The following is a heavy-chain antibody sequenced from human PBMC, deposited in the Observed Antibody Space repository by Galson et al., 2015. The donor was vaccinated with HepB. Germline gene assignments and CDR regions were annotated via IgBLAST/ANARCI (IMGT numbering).Heavy chain of an antibody. Sequence: SLRLSCAASGFTFSDYYMSWIRQAPGKGLEWVSYISSSGSTIYYADSVKGRLTISRDNAKNSLYLQMNSLRAEDTAVYYCARGLGLDYYYYYMDVWGKGTTVTVSS. J-gene: IGHJ6*03. CDR1: GFTFSDYY. CDR2: ISSSGSTI. V-gene: IGHV3-11*01. D-gene: IGHD3-16*01. CDR3: ARGLGLDYYYYYMDV.